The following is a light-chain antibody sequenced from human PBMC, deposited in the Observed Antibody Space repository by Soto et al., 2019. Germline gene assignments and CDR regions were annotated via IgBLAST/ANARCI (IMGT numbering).Light chain of an antibody. CDR3: SSYTSTIAVV. CDR2: DVS. CDR1: SSDVGGYNY. J-gene: IGLJ2*01. Sequence: QSALTQPASVSGSPGQSITISCTGTSSDVGGYNYVSWYQQHPGKAPKLMIYDVSNRPSGVSNRFSGSKSDNTASLAISGLQAEDEADYYCSSYTSTIAVVFGGGTQLTVL. V-gene: IGLV2-14*01.